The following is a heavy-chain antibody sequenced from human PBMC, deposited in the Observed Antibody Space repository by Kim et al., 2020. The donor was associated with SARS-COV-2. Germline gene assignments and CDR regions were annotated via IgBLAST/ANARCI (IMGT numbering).Heavy chain of an antibody. J-gene: IGHJ4*02. V-gene: IGHV1-69*01. CDR2: TA. D-gene: IGHD2-15*01. Sequence: TANYAQKFQGRVTSTADESTSTAYMELSSLRSEDTAVYYCARESTKDPGYWGQGTLVTVSS. CDR3: ARESTKDPGY.